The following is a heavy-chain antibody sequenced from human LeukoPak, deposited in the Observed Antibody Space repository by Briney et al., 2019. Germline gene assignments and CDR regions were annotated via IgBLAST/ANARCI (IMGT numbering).Heavy chain of an antibody. CDR2: INHNGNVN. J-gene: IGHJ6*02. V-gene: IGHV3-7*03. CDR3: ARGGGLDV. Sequence: GGSQRLSCAASGFTFSSYWMNWARQAPGKGLEWVASINHNGNVNYYVDSVKGRFTISRDNAKNSLYLQMSNLRAEDAAVYFCARGGGLDVWGQGATVTVSS. CDR1: GFTFSSYW. D-gene: IGHD3-16*01.